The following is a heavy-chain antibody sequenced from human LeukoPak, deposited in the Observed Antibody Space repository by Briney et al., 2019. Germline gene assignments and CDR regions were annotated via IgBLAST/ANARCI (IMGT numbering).Heavy chain of an antibody. CDR2: ISSTSSYI. CDR1: GFTFSSYF. CDR3: ARGLCGGDCYSD. V-gene: IGHV3-21*01. Sequence: GGSLRLSCAASGFTFSSYFMNWIRQAPGKGLEWVSSISSTSSYIYYADSVKGRFTISRDNAKNSLYLQMNSLRAEDTAAYYCARGLCGGDCYSDWGQGTLVTVSS. D-gene: IGHD2-21*02. J-gene: IGHJ4*02.